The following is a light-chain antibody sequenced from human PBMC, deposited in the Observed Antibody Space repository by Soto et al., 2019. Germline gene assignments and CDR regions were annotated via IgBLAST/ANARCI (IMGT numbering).Light chain of an antibody. CDR2: GES. CDR1: HSVSRN. J-gene: IGKJ3*01. V-gene: IGKV3-15*01. CDR3: QQRSNFFFT. Sequence: EVVMTQSPATLSVSPGDRATLSCRASHSVSRNLGWYQQRPGQPPRLLIYGESTRATGVPARFSGSGSGTDFTLTISGLQSEDFGVYYCQQRSNFFFTFGPGTKVDIK.